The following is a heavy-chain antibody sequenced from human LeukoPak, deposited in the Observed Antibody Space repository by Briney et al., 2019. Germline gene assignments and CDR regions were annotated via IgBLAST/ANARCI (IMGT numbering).Heavy chain of an antibody. V-gene: IGHV1-8*03. CDR3: ARGYYSSGWYGFDP. D-gene: IGHD6-19*01. J-gene: IGHJ5*02. Sequence: VASVKVSCKASGYTFTSYDINWVRQATGQGLEWMGWMNPNSGNTGYAQKFQSRVTITRNTSISTAYMELSSLRSEDTAVYYCARGYYSSGWYGFDPWGQGTLVTVSS. CDR1: GYTFTSYD. CDR2: MNPNSGNT.